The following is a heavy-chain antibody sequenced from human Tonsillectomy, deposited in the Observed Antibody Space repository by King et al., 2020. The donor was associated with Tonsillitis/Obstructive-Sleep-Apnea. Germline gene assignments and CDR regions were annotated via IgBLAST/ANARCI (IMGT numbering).Heavy chain of an antibody. D-gene: IGHD3-16*02. CDR2: ISAYNGNT. CDR3: ARWGLIYGALRYFDY. CDR1: GYTFTSFG. J-gene: IGHJ4*02. Sequence: QLVQSGAEVKKPGASVKVSYKTSGYTFTSFGISWVRQAPGQGLEWMGWISAYNGNTNYAQKLQGRVTMTTDTSTSTAYMELRSLRSDDTAVYYCARWGLIYGALRYFDYWGQGTLITVPS. V-gene: IGHV1-18*01.